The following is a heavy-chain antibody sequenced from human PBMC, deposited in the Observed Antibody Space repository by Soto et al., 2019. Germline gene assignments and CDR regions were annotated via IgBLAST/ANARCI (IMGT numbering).Heavy chain of an antibody. V-gene: IGHV1-3*01. D-gene: IGHD2-15*01. CDR3: ASPHAGVVAATPVGGYSDY. CDR2: INAGNGNT. Sequence: QVQLVQSGAEVKKPGASVKVSCKASGYTFTSYAMHWVRQAPGQRLEWMGWINAGNGNTKYSQKFQGRVTITRDTYESTDSRELSSLSSEDTAVYYCASPHAGVVAATPVGGYSDYWVQGTLVTVSS. CDR1: GYTFTSYA. J-gene: IGHJ4*02.